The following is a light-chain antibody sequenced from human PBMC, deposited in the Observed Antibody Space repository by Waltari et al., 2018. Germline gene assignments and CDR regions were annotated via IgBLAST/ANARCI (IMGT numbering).Light chain of an antibody. CDR3: LQYSSSPYT. CDR2: QAS. Sequence: DIQMTQSPSSLSASVGDTFIITCRASQSISSWLAWYQQKPGKAPKLLIYQASSLQSGVPSRFSGSGSGTDFSLTISSLQPEDFATYYCLQYSSSPYTFGQGTTVESK. J-gene: IGKJ2*01. CDR1: QSISSW. V-gene: IGKV1-12*01.